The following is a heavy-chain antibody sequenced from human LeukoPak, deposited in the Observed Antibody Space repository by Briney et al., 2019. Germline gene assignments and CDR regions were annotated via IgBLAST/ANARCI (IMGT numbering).Heavy chain of an antibody. V-gene: IGHV4-61*08. CDR3: AREELRSISRYYYYAMDV. J-gene: IGHJ6*02. CDR2: IHYSGST. D-gene: IGHD3-3*02. Sequence: SETLFLTCAVSGGSISSGGYSWSWIRQPPGKGLEWIGYIHYSGSTNFNSSLKSRVTISLDTAKNQFSLKLSSVTAADTAVYYCAREELRSISRYYYYAMDVWGQGTTVTVSS. CDR1: GGSISSGGYS.